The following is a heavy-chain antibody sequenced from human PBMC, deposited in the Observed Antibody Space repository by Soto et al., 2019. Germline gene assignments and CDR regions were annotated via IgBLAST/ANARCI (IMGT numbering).Heavy chain of an antibody. D-gene: IGHD1-1*01. CDR2: INVGNGNT. V-gene: IGHV1-3*01. J-gene: IGHJ4*02. Sequence: QVQLVQSGTEVKKSGASMKISCKASGYTFTSHAVHWVRQAPGQRLEWIGWINVGNGNTKYSQRFQGRVTITRDTSANTAYMELSSLGSEDTAVYYCAKRTGRYFDYWGQGTLVTVSS. CDR3: AKRTGRYFDY. CDR1: GYTFTSHA.